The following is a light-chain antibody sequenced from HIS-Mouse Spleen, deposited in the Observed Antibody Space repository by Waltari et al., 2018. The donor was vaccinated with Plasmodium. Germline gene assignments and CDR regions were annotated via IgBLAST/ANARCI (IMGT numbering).Light chain of an antibody. CDR1: QSISSW. CDR3: QQYNSDYT. J-gene: IGKJ2*01. V-gene: IGKV1-5*03. Sequence: IQMTRSPSPPSASLGDRVTITCRASQSISSWLAWYQQKPGKATKHLIYKPYSLESGVPSRFSGSGTGTEFTLAISRLQPDDFATYYCQQYNSDYTFGQGTKLEIK. CDR2: KPY.